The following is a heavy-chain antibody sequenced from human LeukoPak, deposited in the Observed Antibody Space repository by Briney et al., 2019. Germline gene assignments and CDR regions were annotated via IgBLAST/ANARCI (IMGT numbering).Heavy chain of an antibody. V-gene: IGHV3-21*06. D-gene: IGHD6-6*01. Sequence: GGSLRLSCAASGFTFTSYSMNWVRQAPGKGLEWVSSISSSSSYIYYADSVKGRFTISRDNAKNLLYLQMNSLRAEDTAVYYCAKGSSFPLWYFDYWGQGTLVTVSS. CDR3: AKGSSFPLWYFDY. CDR1: GFTFTSYS. CDR2: ISSSSSYI. J-gene: IGHJ4*02.